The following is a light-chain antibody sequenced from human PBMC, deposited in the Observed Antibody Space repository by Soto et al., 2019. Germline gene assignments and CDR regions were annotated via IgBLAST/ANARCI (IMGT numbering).Light chain of an antibody. Sequence: EIVLRQSPGTLSLSPGERANLSCRASQSVSSSYLAWYQQKPGQAPRLLIYDASNRATGIPPRFSGSGSGTEFTLTISSLQSEDFAVYYCQQYGDWPLTFGGGTKVDNK. V-gene: IGKV3-20*01. CDR2: DAS. CDR3: QQYGDWPLT. J-gene: IGKJ4*01. CDR1: QSVSSSY.